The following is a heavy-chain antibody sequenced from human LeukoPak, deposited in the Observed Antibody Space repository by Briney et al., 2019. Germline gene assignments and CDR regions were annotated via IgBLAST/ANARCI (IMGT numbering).Heavy chain of an antibody. J-gene: IGHJ4*02. Sequence: GGSLRLSCAASGFTFSSYSMNWVRQAPGKGLGWVSSISSSSSYIYYADSVKGRFTISRDNAKNSLYLQMNSLRAEDTAVYYCARDAYDSSGYSGAVDYWGQGTLVTVSS. V-gene: IGHV3-21*01. CDR2: ISSSSSYI. D-gene: IGHD3-22*01. CDR3: ARDAYDSSGYSGAVDY. CDR1: GFTFSSYS.